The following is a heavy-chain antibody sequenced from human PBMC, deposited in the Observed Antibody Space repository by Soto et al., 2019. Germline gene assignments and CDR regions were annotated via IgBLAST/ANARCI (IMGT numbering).Heavy chain of an antibody. Sequence: GAAVQVSCKAAGGTFSSYGISWVRQAPGQGLEWMGGIIPMFGTATHTQNFQGRLTITADESTSTAYMELSSLRSEDTAVYCCARSVGVATFSCLDFWGPGTLVTVSS. CDR1: GGTFSSYG. J-gene: IGHJ4*02. D-gene: IGHD1-26*01. CDR2: IIPMFGTA. CDR3: ARSVGVATFSCLDF. V-gene: IGHV1-69*13.